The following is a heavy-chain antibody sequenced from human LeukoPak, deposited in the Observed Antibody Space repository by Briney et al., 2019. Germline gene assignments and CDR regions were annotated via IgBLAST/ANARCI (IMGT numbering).Heavy chain of an antibody. J-gene: IGHJ5*01. D-gene: IGHD3-10*01. V-gene: IGHV4-34*01. CDR1: GVSFSGYY. CDR2: INHSGST. Sequence: SETLSLTCAVYGVSFSGYYWSWIRQPPGKGLEWIGEINHSGSTNYNPSLKSRVNISVDTSKNQFSLKLRFVTAADTAVYYCARTPPPGATAYGVVDSWGQGTLVTVSS. CDR3: ARTPPPGATAYGVVDS.